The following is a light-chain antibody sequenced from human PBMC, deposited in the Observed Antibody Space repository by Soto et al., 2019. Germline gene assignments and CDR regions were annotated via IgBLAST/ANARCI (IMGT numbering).Light chain of an antibody. CDR2: AAS. CDR1: QSISSY. J-gene: IGKJ4*01. V-gene: IGKV1-39*01. Sequence: DIQMTQSPSSLSASVGDRVTITCRARQSISSYLNWYQQKPGKAPKILIYAASSLQSGVPSRFSGSGSGTDFTLTISSLQPEDFETYYCQPSYSTPLTFGGGTKVEIK. CDR3: QPSYSTPLT.